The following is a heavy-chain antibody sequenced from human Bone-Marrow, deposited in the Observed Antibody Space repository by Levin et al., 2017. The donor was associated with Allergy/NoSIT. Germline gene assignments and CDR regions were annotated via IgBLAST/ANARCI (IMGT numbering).Heavy chain of an antibody. J-gene: IGHJ3*02. CDR2: ISSGGGNT. CDR1: GFTFTNYA. Sequence: GGSLRLSCAASGFTFTNYAMSWVRQAPGKGLEWVSGISSGGGNTYYADSVRGRFTISRDIPKNTLYLQMNSLRAEDTALYYCAKDAGYSTGGYAFHIWGQGTMVTVSS. CDR3: AKDAGYSTGGYAFHI. D-gene: IGHD6-19*01. V-gene: IGHV3-23*01.